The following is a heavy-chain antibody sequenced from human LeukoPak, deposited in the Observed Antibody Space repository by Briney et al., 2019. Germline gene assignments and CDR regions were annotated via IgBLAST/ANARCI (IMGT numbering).Heavy chain of an antibody. CDR3: ARERFLAVAGRDAFDI. Sequence: KTSETLSLTCTVSGGSISSSSYYWGWIRQPPGKGLEWIGSIYYSGSTYYNPSLKSRVTISVDTSKNQFSLKLSSVTAADTAVYYCARERFLAVAGRDAFDIWGQGTMVTVSS. CDR2: IYYSGST. V-gene: IGHV4-39*07. D-gene: IGHD6-19*01. CDR1: GGSISSSSYY. J-gene: IGHJ3*02.